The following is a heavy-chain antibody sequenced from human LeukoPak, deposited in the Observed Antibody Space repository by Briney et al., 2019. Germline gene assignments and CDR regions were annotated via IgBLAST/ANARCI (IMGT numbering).Heavy chain of an antibody. D-gene: IGHD1-26*01. CDR1: GFTFSSYW. V-gene: IGHV3-7*01. CDR3: VIHTRRSPEDY. CDR2: IRDDGSDK. J-gene: IGHJ4*02. Sequence: GGSLRISYAASGFTFSSYWTTGVRQAPGKGLEWMANIRDDGSDKYYVDSVKGRFTISRDNAQNTLLLQMDSLRVEDTAVYYCVIHTRRSPEDYWGQGTLVTVST.